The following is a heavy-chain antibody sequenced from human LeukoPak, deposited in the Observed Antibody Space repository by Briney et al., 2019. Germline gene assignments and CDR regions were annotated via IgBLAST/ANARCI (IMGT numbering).Heavy chain of an antibody. CDR1: GYTFTGYY. CDR3: AVMARGSGSNFDY. D-gene: IGHD3-10*01. Sequence: GASVKVSCKASGYTFTGYYLHWVRQAPGPGLEWMGWINPNSGDTHYAQTFQGRVTMTSDTFITTAYMELSRLRSDDTAVYYCAVMARGSGSNFDYWGQGTLVTVSS. CDR2: INPNSGDT. J-gene: IGHJ4*02. V-gene: IGHV1-2*02.